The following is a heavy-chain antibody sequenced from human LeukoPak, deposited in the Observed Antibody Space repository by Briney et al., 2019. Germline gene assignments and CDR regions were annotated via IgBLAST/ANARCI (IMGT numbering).Heavy chain of an antibody. CDR3: ARDRQPLLEDDAFDI. D-gene: IGHD2-21*02. Sequence: GGSLRLSCAASGFTFSSYSMNWVRQAPGKGLEWVSSTSSSSSYIYYADSVKGRFTISRDNAKNSLYLQMNSLRAEDTAVYYCARDRQPLLEDDAFDIWGQGTMVTVSS. CDR2: TSSSSSYI. J-gene: IGHJ3*02. CDR1: GFTFSSYS. V-gene: IGHV3-21*01.